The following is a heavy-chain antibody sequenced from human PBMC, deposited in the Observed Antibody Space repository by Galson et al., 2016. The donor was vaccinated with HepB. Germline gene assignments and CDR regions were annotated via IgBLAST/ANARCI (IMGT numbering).Heavy chain of an antibody. J-gene: IGHJ5*02. CDR3: AKVPGSSYGFGWFDP. CDR1: GFTVSSNH. V-gene: IGHV3-53*01. Sequence: SLRLSCAASGFTVSSNHMSWVRQAPGKGLEWVSVFYGGGTINYADSVKGRFTVSRENSENTLFLQMNSLRAEDTAVYYCAKVPGSSYGFGWFDPWGQGTLVTVSS. D-gene: IGHD5-18*01. CDR2: FYGGGTI.